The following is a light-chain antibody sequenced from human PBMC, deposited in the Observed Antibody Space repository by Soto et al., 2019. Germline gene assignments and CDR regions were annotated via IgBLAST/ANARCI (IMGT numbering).Light chain of an antibody. CDR3: SSYTNRDIWV. V-gene: IGLV2-14*01. CDR2: EVS. CDR1: SSDIGGYNY. Sequence: QSALTQPASVSGSPGQSITISCTGSSSDIGGYNYVSWYQHYPGKAPKLIIYEVSNRPSGISNRFSASKSGNTASLTISGLQADDETDYYCSSYTNRDIWVFGGGTQLTVL. J-gene: IGLJ3*02.